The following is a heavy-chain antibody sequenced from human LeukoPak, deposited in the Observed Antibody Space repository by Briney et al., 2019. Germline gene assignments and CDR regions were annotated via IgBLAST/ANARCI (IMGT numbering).Heavy chain of an antibody. D-gene: IGHD3-3*01. CDR3: TRFTIVGVVDAFDI. CDR2: IRSKVYGGTT. V-gene: IGHV3-49*04. J-gene: IGHJ3*02. CDR1: GFTFGDYA. Sequence: PGVSLRLSCTASGFTFGDYAMSWVRPAPRKGLGRVGFIRSKVYGGTTEYAASVKVRFTISRDDSKSIAYLQMTSLKTEDAGVYYCTRFTIVGVVDAFDIWGQGTMVTVSS.